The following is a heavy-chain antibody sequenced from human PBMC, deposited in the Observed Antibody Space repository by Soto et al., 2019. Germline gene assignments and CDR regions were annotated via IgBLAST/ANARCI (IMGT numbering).Heavy chain of an antibody. D-gene: IGHD6-13*01. CDR3: ARSPRSSPDFDY. Sequence: GESLKISCQCSGYTFSNFWIGWVRQLPGKGLEYMGIIYPGDSETRYSPSFHGKVTISADRSIGTAYLQWSSLEASDSAIYFCARSPRSSPDFDYWGQGALVTVSS. CDR2: IYPGDSET. CDR1: GYTFSNFW. J-gene: IGHJ4*02. V-gene: IGHV5-51*01.